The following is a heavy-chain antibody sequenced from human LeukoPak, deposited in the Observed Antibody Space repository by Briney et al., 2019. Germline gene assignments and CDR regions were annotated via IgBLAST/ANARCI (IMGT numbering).Heavy chain of an antibody. CDR1: GGSISSGGYY. CDR2: IYYSGST. J-gene: IGHJ4*02. Sequence: SQTLSLTCTVSGGSISSGGYYWSWIRQHPGKGLEWIGYIYYSGSTYYNPSLKSRVTISVDTSKNQFSLKLSSVTAADTAVYYCARGPIFGVVIGFDYWGQGTLVTVSS. D-gene: IGHD3-3*01. CDR3: ARGPIFGVVIGFDY. V-gene: IGHV4-31*03.